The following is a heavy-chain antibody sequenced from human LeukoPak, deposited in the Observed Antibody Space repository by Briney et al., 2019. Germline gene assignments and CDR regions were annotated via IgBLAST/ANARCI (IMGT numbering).Heavy chain of an antibody. CDR2: IYYSGST. CDR3: ARLKARLVRL. CDR1: GGSISSYY. D-gene: IGHD6-19*01. Sequence: SETLSLTCTVSGGSISSYYWGWIRQPPGKGLEWIGSIYYSGSTYYNPSLKSRVTISVDTSKNQFSLKLSSVTAADTAVYYCARLKARLVRLWGQGTLVTVSS. V-gene: IGHV4-39*01. J-gene: IGHJ4*02.